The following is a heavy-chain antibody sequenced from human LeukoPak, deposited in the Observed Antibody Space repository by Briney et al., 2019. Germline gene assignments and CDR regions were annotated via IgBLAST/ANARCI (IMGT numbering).Heavy chain of an antibody. D-gene: IGHD6-13*01. CDR1: GFGFRVYD. CDR3: AKSPRGSWYPFDY. Sequence: GGSLRLSCAASGFGFRVYDMSWVRQAPGKGLEWVSAISGSGGSTYYADSVKGRFTISRDNSKNTLYLQMNSLGAEDTAVYYCAKSPRGSWYPFDYWGQGTLVTVSS. J-gene: IGHJ4*02. CDR2: ISGSGGST. V-gene: IGHV3-23*01.